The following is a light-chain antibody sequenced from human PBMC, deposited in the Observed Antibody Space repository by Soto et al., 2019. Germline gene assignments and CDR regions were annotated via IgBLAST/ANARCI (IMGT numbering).Light chain of an antibody. Sequence: QSALTQPPSASGSPGQSVAISCTGTSSDIGAYKEVSWYQQHPGKAPKLIIYEVSQRPSGVPDRFSGSKSGNTASLTVSGLQAEDEADYYCRSHAGRNSPFVFGPGTKLTVL. J-gene: IGLJ1*01. CDR3: RSHAGRNSPFV. V-gene: IGLV2-8*01. CDR2: EVS. CDR1: SSDIGAYKE.